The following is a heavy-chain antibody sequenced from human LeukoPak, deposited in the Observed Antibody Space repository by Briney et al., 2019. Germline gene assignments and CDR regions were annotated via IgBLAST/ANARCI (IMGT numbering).Heavy chain of an antibody. CDR2: IRSKTFGGTT. Sequence: GGSLRLSCTSSGFTFGTYAVSWFRQAPGKGLEWVAFIRSKTFGGTTEYAASVEGRFTISRDDSKSIAYLQMNSLKTEDTAVYYCTRYTGRTDYWGQGTLVTVSS. J-gene: IGHJ4*02. V-gene: IGHV3-49*03. CDR1: GFTFGTYA. D-gene: IGHD1-14*01. CDR3: TRYTGRTDY.